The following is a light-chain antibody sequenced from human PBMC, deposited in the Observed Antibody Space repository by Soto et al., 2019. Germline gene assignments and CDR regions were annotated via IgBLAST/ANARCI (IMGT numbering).Light chain of an antibody. CDR1: SSDVGYYNL. CDR3: CSYAGSTTHYV. J-gene: IGLJ1*01. V-gene: IGLV2-23*02. Sequence: QSVLTHPAAVSGSTGQSITISCTGTSSDVGYYNLVSWYQQHPGKAPKLIIYEVNKRPSGFSNRFSGSKSGNTASLTISGLQAEDEADYYCCSYAGSTTHYVFGTGTKVTVL. CDR2: EVN.